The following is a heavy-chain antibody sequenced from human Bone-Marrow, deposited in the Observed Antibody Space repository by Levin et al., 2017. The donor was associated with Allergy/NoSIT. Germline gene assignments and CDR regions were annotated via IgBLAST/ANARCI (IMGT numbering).Heavy chain of an antibody. V-gene: IGHV3-74*01. Sequence: GGSLRLSCAASGFTFSASWMHWVRQAPGKGLVWVSLINDDASRTNYADSVRGRFTISRDNAKNTLYLQLNGLGAEDTAVYYCTRAGPTWRFDSWGQGTLVTVSS. CDR3: TRAGPTWRFDS. D-gene: IGHD1-1*01. J-gene: IGHJ4*02. CDR1: GFTFSASW. CDR2: INDDASRT.